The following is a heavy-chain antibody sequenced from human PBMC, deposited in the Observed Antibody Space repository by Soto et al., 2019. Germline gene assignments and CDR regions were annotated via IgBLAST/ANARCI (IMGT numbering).Heavy chain of an antibody. CDR3: ARDLWFGELLVFYYGMDV. J-gene: IGHJ6*02. CDR2: ISAYNGNT. V-gene: IGHV1-18*01. CDR1: GYTITSYG. Sequence: ASVKVSCIAYGYTITSYGISRVRQAPGQGLEWMGWISAYNGNTNYAQKLQGRVTMTTDTSTSTAYMERRSLRSDDTAVYYCARDLWFGELLVFYYGMDVWGQGTTVTVSS. D-gene: IGHD3-10*01.